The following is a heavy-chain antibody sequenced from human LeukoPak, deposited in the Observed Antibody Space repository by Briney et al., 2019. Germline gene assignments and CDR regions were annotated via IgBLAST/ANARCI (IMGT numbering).Heavy chain of an antibody. V-gene: IGHV3-23*01. CDR3: AKEAHDFWSGYSYYYYYGMDV. CDR2: ISGCGGSR. CDR1: GFTFSSYA. Sequence: GGSLGLSCAASGFTFSSYAMSWVRQAPGKGLEGVSAISGCGGSRYCADSVKGPFTISRDNSKSPLYLQMNSLRADATAVYYSAKEAHDFWSGYSYYYYYGMDVWGQGTTVTVSS. D-gene: IGHD3-3*01. J-gene: IGHJ6*02.